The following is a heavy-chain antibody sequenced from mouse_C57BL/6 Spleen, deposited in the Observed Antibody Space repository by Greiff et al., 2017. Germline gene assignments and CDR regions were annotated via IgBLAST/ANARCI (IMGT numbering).Heavy chain of an antibody. V-gene: IGHV5-9*01. J-gene: IGHJ1*03. Sequence: EVMLVESGGGLVKPGGSLKLSCAASGFTFSSYTMSWVRQTPEKRLEWVATISGGGGNTYYPDSVKGRFTISRDNAKNTLYLQMSSLRSEDTALYYCDYYGSSYDGYFDVWGTGTTVTVSS. CDR2: ISGGGGNT. CDR1: GFTFSSYT. CDR3: DYYGSSYDGYFDV. D-gene: IGHD1-1*01.